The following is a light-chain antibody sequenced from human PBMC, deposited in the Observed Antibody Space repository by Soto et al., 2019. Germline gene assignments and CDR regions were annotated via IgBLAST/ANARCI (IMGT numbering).Light chain of an antibody. CDR3: QHRHNWA. Sequence: EIVLTQSPATLSLSPGERATLSCRASQSISSYLAWYQQKPGQAPRLLIYDASNRATGIPARFSGSGSGTDFTLTISSLEPEDFAVYYCQHRHNWAFGPGTKVDIK. CDR2: DAS. V-gene: IGKV3-11*01. CDR1: QSISSY. J-gene: IGKJ3*01.